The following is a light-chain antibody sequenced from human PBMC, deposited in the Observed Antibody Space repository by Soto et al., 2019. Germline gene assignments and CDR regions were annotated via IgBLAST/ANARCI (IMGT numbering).Light chain of an antibody. CDR2: DAS. CDR1: QTISTW. Sequence: IQVTQSPPTLSASVGERLTITCRASQTISTWMAWYQQKPGKAPKLLVYDASTLQSGVASRFSGSGSGTEFTLIISGLQPDDSATYYCQQYTNTNNPWMFGQGTKVDIK. J-gene: IGKJ1*01. CDR3: QQYTNTNNPWM. V-gene: IGKV1-5*01.